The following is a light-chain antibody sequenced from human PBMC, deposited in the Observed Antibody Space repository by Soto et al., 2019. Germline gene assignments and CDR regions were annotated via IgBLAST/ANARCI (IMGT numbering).Light chain of an antibody. CDR3: QQYNKWPPSWT. Sequence: EILMTQSPATLSVSPGDRATLPCRASQNINTTLAWYQQKPGQAPKILIYGASARATGIPARFSGSGSGTEFTLTISSLQSEDFALYHCQQYNKWPPSWTLGQGTKVDIK. J-gene: IGKJ1*01. CDR2: GAS. V-gene: IGKV3-15*01. CDR1: QNINTT.